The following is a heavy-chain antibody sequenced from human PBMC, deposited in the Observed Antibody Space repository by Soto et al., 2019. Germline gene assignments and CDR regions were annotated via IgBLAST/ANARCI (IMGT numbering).Heavy chain of an antibody. J-gene: IGHJ4*02. CDR1: GFTFSTYG. CDR3: AREEWYLLKAIDY. Sequence: QVQLVQSGAEVKKPGASVKVSCKASGFTFSTYGISWVRQAPGQGLEWMGWVSAYNGNTNYAQNFQGRVTMTTDTSTSTAYMELRSLRSDDTAMYYCAREEWYLLKAIDYWGQGTLVTVSS. D-gene: IGHD3-3*01. CDR2: VSAYNGNT. V-gene: IGHV1-18*01.